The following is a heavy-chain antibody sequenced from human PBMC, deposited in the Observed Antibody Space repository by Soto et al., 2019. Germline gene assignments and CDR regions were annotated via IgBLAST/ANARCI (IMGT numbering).Heavy chain of an antibody. CDR1: GGSISSYY. J-gene: IGHJ6*03. CDR3: ARRSPYCSSTSCYSLRGYYYYMDV. V-gene: IGHV4-59*08. Sequence: SETLSLTCTVSGGSISSYYWSWIRQPPGKGLEWIGYIYYSGSTNYNPSLKSRVTISVDTSKNQFSLKLSSVTAADTAVYYCARRSPYCSSTSCYSLRGYYYYMDVWGKGTTVTVSS. CDR2: IYYSGST. D-gene: IGHD2-2*01.